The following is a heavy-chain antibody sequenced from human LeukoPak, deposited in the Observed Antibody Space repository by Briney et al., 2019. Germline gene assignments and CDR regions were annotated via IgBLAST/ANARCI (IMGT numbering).Heavy chain of an antibody. CDR1: GGSFSGYY. V-gene: IGHV4-34*01. CDR2: INHSGST. Sequence: SETLSLTCAVYGGSFSGYYWSWIRRPPGKGLEWIGEINHSGSTNYNPSLKSRVTISVDTSKNQFPLKLSSVTAADTAVYYCASARREYYYDSSGYYPPYFQHWGQGTLVTVSS. J-gene: IGHJ1*01. CDR3: ASARREYYYDSSGYYPPYFQH. D-gene: IGHD3-22*01.